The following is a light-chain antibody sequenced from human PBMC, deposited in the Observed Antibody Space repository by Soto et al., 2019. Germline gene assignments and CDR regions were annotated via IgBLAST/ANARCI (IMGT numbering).Light chain of an antibody. J-gene: IGKJ2*01. V-gene: IGKV3-20*01. CDR2: DAS. CDR1: QSVSSNY. CDR3: QQYSSSPYT. Sequence: EIVLTQSPGTLSLSPGEGATLSCRASQSVSSNYLAWYQQKPGQAPRLLIYDASSRATGIPDRFSGSGSGTDFTLTISRLEPEDFAVYHCQQYSSSPYTFGQGTKLEIK.